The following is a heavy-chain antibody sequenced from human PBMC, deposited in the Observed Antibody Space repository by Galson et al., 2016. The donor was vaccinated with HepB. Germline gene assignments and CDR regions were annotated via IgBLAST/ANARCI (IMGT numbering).Heavy chain of an antibody. D-gene: IGHD2-2*01. J-gene: IGHJ4*02. CDR1: GITFNTYN. Sequence: SLRLSCAASGITFNTYNMVWVRQAPGKGLEWVSYISTSSSPISYRDSVKGRFTISRDNSKNTVYLQMNSLRVEDTAVYYCAKDLDIVVVPSAIDYWGQGTLVTVSS. V-gene: IGHV3-21*04. CDR2: ISTSSSPI. CDR3: AKDLDIVVVPSAIDY.